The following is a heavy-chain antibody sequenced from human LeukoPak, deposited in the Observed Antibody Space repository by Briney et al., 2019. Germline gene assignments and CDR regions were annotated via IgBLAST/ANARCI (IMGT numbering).Heavy chain of an antibody. D-gene: IGHD6-19*01. CDR2: ISSSSSYI. J-gene: IGHJ6*04. CDR1: GLTFSSYS. Sequence: GGSLRLSCAASGLTFSSYSMDWVRQAPGKGLDWVSSISSSSSYIYYADSVKGRFTISRDNAKNSLYLQMNSLRAEDTAVYYCARDRGGWDGLDYYYGMDVWGKGTTVTVSS. V-gene: IGHV3-21*01. CDR3: ARDRGGWDGLDYYYGMDV.